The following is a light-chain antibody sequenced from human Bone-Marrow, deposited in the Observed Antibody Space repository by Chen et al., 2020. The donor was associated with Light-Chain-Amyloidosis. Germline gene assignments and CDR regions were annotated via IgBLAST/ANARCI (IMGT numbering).Light chain of an antibody. Sequence: QSALTQPASVSGSPGQSITISCTGTSSDVGGDNHVSWYQQHPDKAPKLMIYEVTNRPSWVPARFSCSKSDNTASLPISGLQTEDEADYFCSSYTITNTLVFGSGTRVTVL. V-gene: IGLV2-14*01. J-gene: IGLJ1*01. CDR3: SSYTITNTLV. CDR2: EVT. CDR1: SSDVGGDNH.